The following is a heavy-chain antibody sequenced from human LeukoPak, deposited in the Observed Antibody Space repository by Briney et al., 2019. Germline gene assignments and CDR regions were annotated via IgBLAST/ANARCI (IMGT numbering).Heavy chain of an antibody. CDR3: ARELEDGYNRVYFDY. J-gene: IGHJ4*02. CDR2: IYSGGST. CDR1: GFTVSSNY. D-gene: IGHD5-24*01. Sequence: PGGSLRLSCAASGFTVSSNYMSWVRQAPGKGLEWVSVIYSGGSTYYADSVKGRFTISRDNSKNTLYLQMNSLRAEDTAVYYCARELEDGYNRVYFDYWGQGTLVTVSS. V-gene: IGHV3-66*01.